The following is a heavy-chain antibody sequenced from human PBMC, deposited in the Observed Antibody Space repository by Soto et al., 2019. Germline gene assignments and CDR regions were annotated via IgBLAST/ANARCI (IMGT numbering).Heavy chain of an antibody. V-gene: IGHV5-10-1*01. Sequence: GESLKISCQGSGYTFTNHWITWVRQMPGKGLEWMGGINPSDSHTNYSPPFQGHVTMSVDKSISTASLRWSRLKASDRAMYYCARHAAYYVRSGYFRTYWGQGTLVTVSS. CDR3: ARHAAYYVRSGYFRTY. J-gene: IGHJ4*02. CDR1: GYTFTNHW. D-gene: IGHD3-22*01. CDR2: INPSDSHT.